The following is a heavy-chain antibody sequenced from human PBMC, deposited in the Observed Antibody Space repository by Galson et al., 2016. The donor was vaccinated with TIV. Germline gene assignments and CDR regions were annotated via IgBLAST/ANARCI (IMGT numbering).Heavy chain of an antibody. CDR2: IKSKSDGATT. CDR3: TADLGYCLTTSCSLGLDY. J-gene: IGHJ4*03. D-gene: IGHD2-2*01. Sequence: SLRLSCAASGFTFSNAWMTWVRQAPGRGLEWVGRIKSKSDGATTAYAAPVKGRFSISRDDSKDTVYLQMNNLKTEDTALYFCTADLGYCLTTSCSLGLDYWGQGTAVTVSS. CDR1: GFTFSNAW. V-gene: IGHV3-15*01.